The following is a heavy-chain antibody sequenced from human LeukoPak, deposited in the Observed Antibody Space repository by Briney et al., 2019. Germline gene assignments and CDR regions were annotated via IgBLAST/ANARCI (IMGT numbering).Heavy chain of an antibody. CDR1: GGSISSSSYF. Sequence: SETLSLTCTVSGGSISSSSYFWGWIRQPPGKGLEWIGSFYYSGSTYFNPSLKSRVTISVDTSKNQFSLKLSSVTAADTAVYYCARGITARRPRYNWFDPWGQGTLVTVSS. CDR2: FYYSGST. V-gene: IGHV4-39*07. CDR3: ARGITARRPRYNWFDP. J-gene: IGHJ5*02. D-gene: IGHD6-6*01.